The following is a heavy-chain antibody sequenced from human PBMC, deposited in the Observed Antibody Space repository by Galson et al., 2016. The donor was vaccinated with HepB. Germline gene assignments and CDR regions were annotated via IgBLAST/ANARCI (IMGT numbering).Heavy chain of an antibody. CDR3: VRGSRGSLTVFGGRVPYFDS. CDR1: GFTFRNYG. D-gene: IGHD3-3*01. J-gene: IGHJ4*02. Sequence: SLRLSCAASGFTFRNYGMTWVRQAPGKGLEVVSSISRSGDSTDYADSVKGRFTISRDNAKNLLYLQMSSLRAEDTAVFYCVRGSRGSLTVFGGRVPYFDSWGQGTLVTVSS. CDR2: ISRSGDST. V-gene: IGHV3-23*01.